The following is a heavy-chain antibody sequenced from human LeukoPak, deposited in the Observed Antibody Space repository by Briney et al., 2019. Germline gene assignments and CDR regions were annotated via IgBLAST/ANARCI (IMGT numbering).Heavy chain of an antibody. Sequence: SETLSLTCTVSGGSIGSGRFYWNWIRQPAGKGLEWIGRISTTGTTNYNPSLKSRVTISVDTSKNQFSLKLTSVTAADTAVYYCASGGPYSSSPTDLDYWGQGTLVTVSS. CDR2: ISTTGTT. CDR3: ASGGPYSSSPTDLDY. CDR1: GGSIGSGRFY. V-gene: IGHV4-61*02. J-gene: IGHJ4*02. D-gene: IGHD6-6*01.